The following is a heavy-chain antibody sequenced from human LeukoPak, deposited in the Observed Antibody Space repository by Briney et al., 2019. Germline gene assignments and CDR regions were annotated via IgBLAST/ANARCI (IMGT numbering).Heavy chain of an antibody. V-gene: IGHV3-48*03. J-gene: IGHJ6*04. D-gene: IGHD3-10*02. CDR3: AELGITMIGGV. Sequence: PGGAVRLSCAACGFTFSHYEMNWLGPAAGKGLAGVSYISSSGSTIYYADSVKGRFTISRDNAKNSLYLQMNSLRAEDTAVYYCAELGITMIGGVWGKGTTVTISS. CDR1: GFTFSHYE. CDR2: ISSSGSTI.